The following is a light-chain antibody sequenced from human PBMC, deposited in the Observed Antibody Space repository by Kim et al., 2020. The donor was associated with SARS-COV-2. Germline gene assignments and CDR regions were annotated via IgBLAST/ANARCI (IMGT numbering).Light chain of an antibody. CDR1: ISDIGTHNF. Sequence: QSALTQPASVSGSPGQSITISCTGTISDIGTHNFVSWYQQHPGKAPKRMIYDVTNRPSGVSNRFSGSKSGNTASLTISRLQAEDEAHYYCSSYTSTTTFWVFGGGTKLTVL. CDR3: SSYTSTTTFWV. J-gene: IGLJ3*02. V-gene: IGLV2-14*03. CDR2: DVT.